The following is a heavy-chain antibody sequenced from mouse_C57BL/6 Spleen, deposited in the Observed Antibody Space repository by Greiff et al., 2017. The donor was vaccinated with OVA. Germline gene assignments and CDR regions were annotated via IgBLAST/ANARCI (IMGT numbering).Heavy chain of an antibody. CDR3: ARGLLRLGEGFAY. J-gene: IGHJ3*01. Sequence: VQLQQSGAELVRPGTSVKVSCKASGYAFTNYLIEWVKQRPGQGLEWIGVINPGSGGTNYNEKFKGKATLTADKSSSTAYMQLSSLTPEDSAVYFFARGLLRLGEGFAYWGQGTLVTVSA. D-gene: IGHD1-1*01. V-gene: IGHV1-54*01. CDR2: INPGSGGT. CDR1: GYAFTNYL.